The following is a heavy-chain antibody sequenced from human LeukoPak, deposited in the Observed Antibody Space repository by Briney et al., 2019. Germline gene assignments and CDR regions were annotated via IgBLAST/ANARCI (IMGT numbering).Heavy chain of an antibody. Sequence: PGGSLRLSCAASGFTFSSYAMSWVRQAPGKGLEWVSAIRGSGGSTYYADSVKGRFTVSRDNSKNTLYLQMNSLRAEDTAVYYCARRYSGSSWSLFDYWGQGTLVTVSS. CDR2: IRGSGGST. CDR1: GFTFSSYA. D-gene: IGHD6-6*01. V-gene: IGHV3-23*01. CDR3: ARRYSGSSWSLFDY. J-gene: IGHJ4*02.